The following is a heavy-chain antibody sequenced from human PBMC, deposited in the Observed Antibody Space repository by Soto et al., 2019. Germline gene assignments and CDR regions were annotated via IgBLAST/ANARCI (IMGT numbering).Heavy chain of an antibody. D-gene: IGHD1-1*01. Sequence: GGSLRLSXAASGFTFGNYAMHWVRQAPGKGLEWVALTSYDGNNKYYTDSVKGRFTISRDNSKNTLFLQMNSPRPEDTAVYYCAKDKGVFNWATSYFDYWGQGALVTGSS. J-gene: IGHJ4*02. CDR1: GFTFGNYA. CDR2: TSYDGNNK. CDR3: AKDKGVFNWATSYFDY. V-gene: IGHV3-30*18.